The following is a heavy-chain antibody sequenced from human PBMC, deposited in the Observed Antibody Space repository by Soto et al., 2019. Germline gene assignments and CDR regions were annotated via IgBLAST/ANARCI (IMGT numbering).Heavy chain of an antibody. J-gene: IGHJ6*02. CDR2: ITGSSIYI. CDR3: PRLVASETGYGMDV. Sequence: GGALRLSCAASGFIFSSHNMNWVRQAPGKGLEWVSSITGSSIYIFYADSVKGRFTISRDNAKNTVYLQVNSLRAEDTGVYYCPRLVASETGYGMDVWGQGTTLTVS. CDR1: GFIFSSHN. D-gene: IGHD3-9*01. V-gene: IGHV3-21*06.